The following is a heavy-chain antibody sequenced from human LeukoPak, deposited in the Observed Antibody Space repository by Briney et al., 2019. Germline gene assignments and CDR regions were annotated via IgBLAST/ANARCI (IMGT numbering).Heavy chain of an antibody. J-gene: IGHJ4*02. D-gene: IGHD3-3*01. V-gene: IGHV3-9*01. CDR3: AKGPLAVSTDWSGYYYFDY. Sequence: GRSLRLSCAASGFTFDDYAMHWVRQAPGKGLEWVSGISWNSGSIGYADSVKGRFTFSRDNAKNSLYLQMNSLRAEDTALYYCAKGPLAVSTDWSGYYYFDYWGQGTLVTV. CDR1: GFTFDDYA. CDR2: ISWNSGSI.